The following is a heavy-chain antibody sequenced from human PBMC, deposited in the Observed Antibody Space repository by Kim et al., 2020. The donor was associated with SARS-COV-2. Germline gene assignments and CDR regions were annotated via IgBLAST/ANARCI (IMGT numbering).Heavy chain of an antibody. V-gene: IGHV3-15*01. CDR3: TTDYERIGGLCDGDICYPASL. Sequence: GGSLRLSCAASGFTFTRVWLSWVRQAPGKGLEWVGRLRSRVDGGTADYAAPVKGRFTISRDDSKDTLYLQMNGLTTEDTAAYYCTTDYERIGGLCDGDICYPASLWGQGTLVTVSS. D-gene: IGHD2-15*01. CDR2: LRSRVDGGTA. CDR1: GFTFTRVW. J-gene: IGHJ4*02.